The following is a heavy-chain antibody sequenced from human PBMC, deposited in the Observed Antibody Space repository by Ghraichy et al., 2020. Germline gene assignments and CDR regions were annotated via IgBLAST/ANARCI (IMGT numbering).Heavy chain of an antibody. Sequence: SETLSLTCSVSGGSIRSGDYYWSWIRQPPGKGLEWIGYIYYSGNTYYNSSLKSRVTISVDTSKNQFSLKLRSVTTADTAVYYCARRLAGLGSHSMFDPWGQGTLVTVSS. J-gene: IGHJ5*02. CDR2: IYYSGNT. D-gene: IGHD3-10*01. CDR3: ARRLAGLGSHSMFDP. CDR1: GGSIRSGDYY. V-gene: IGHV4-30-4*01.